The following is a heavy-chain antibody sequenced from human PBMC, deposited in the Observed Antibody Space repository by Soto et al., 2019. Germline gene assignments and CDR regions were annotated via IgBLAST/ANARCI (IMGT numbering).Heavy chain of an antibody. CDR1: GYTFTSHD. V-gene: IGHV1-8*01. Sequence: QVQLVQSGAEVKKPGASVQVSCKASGYTFTSHDINWMRQTTGQGLEWMGWMNPNSGHTHYAQKFQGRVTMTRDTSISTAYKELTNLRSEDTAIYYCASDMSTTWGQGTLVTVS. CDR2: MNPNSGHT. D-gene: IGHD3-16*01. CDR3: ASDMSTT. J-gene: IGHJ5*02.